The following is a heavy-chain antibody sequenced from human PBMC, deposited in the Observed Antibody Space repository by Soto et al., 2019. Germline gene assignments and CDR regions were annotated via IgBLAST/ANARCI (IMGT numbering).Heavy chain of an antibody. CDR1: GFNFGYYG. Sequence: QVQLVESGGGVVQPGRSLRLSCAASGFNFGYYGMHWVRQAPGKGLEWVALIWYDGTQRYYSDSVKGRFTISRDNSKNTLDLQMNSRRADDTAVYYCARTPYSNVYTYYFDRWGQGPLVAVSS. CDR3: ARTPYSNVYTYYFDR. CDR2: IWYDGTQR. D-gene: IGHD6-13*01. J-gene: IGHJ4*02. V-gene: IGHV3-33*03.